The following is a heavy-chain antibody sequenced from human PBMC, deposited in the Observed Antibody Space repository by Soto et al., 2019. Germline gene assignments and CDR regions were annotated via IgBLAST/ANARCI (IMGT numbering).Heavy chain of an antibody. CDR3: LIAVVGSFAPDY. Sequence: EVQLVESGGGLVKPGGSLRLSCAASGFTFSTYSMNWVRQAPGKGLEWVSYISSSSTYIYYADSVKGRFTISRDNAKNSLYQQRNSLRAEDTAVYYCLIAVVGSFAPDYWGQETWSPSPQ. CDR1: GFTFSTYS. D-gene: IGHD6-19*01. V-gene: IGHV3-21*01. J-gene: IGHJ4*01. CDR2: ISSSSTYI.